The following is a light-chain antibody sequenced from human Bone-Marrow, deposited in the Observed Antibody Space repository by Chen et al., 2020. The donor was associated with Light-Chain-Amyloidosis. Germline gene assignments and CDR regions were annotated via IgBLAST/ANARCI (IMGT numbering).Light chain of an antibody. CDR3: QVWDRSSDRPV. V-gene: IGLV3-21*02. J-gene: IGLJ3*02. CDR2: ADS. CDR1: NIGSTR. Sequence: SYVLTQPSSVSVAPGQTATIACGGNNIGSTRVHWYQQTPGQAPLLVVYADSDRPSGIPERLSGSNTGNTATLTISRVDAGDEADDYCQVWDRSSDRPVFGGGTKLTGL.